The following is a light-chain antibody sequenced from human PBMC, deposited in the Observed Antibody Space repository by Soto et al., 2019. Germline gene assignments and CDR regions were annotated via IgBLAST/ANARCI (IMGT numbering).Light chain of an antibody. J-gene: IGLJ2*01. Sequence: QSALTQPASVSGSPGQSITISCTGTSSDVGGYNYVSWYQQHPGIAPKLMIYDVSDRPSGVSNRFSGSNSDDTASLTTSGLQAEDEADYYCSSYTSSSTPVFGGGTKLTVL. CDR2: DVS. CDR1: SSDVGGYNY. CDR3: SSYTSSSTPV. V-gene: IGLV2-14*01.